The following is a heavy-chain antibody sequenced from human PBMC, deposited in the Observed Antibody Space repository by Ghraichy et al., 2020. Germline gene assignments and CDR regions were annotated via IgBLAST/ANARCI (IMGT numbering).Heavy chain of an antibody. V-gene: IGHV4-59*01. CDR1: GGSISSYY. D-gene: IGHD3-10*01. CDR2: VYYTGST. J-gene: IGHJ6*02. CDR3: VRVDGSESYYTYYYYGMDV. Sequence: QTLSLTCTVSGGSISSYYWSWIRQPPGKGLEWIGFVYYTGSTNYNPSLKSRVTISVDTSKNQFSLKLSSVTAADTAVYYCVRVDGSESYYTYYYYGMDVWGQGTTVTVSS.